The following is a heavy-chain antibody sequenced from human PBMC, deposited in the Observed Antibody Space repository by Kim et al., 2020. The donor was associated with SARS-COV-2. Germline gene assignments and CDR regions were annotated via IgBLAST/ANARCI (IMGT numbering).Heavy chain of an antibody. CDR1: GYTFTAYY. V-gene: IGHV1-2*02. D-gene: IGHD5-18*01. Sequence: ASVKVSCKASGYTFTAYYIQWIRQAPGQGLEWMGWIKPNNGGTNYAQKFQGRVTMTRDTSISTAYMVLSRLRSDDTAVYYCARIEYTYGPPADYWGQGTLVTVSS. CDR2: IKPNNGGT. J-gene: IGHJ4*02. CDR3: ARIEYTYGPPADY.